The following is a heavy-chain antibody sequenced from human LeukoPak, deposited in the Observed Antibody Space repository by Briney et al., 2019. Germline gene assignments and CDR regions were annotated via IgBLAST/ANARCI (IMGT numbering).Heavy chain of an antibody. Sequence: VASVKVSCKASGFTFTSSAMQWVRQARGQRLEWIGWIVVGSGNTNYAQKFQERVTITRDMSTSTAYMELSSLRSEDTAVYYCAARYYYDSSGYAHWGQGTLVTVSS. D-gene: IGHD3-22*01. J-gene: IGHJ4*02. CDR1: GFTFTSSA. V-gene: IGHV1-58*02. CDR3: AARYYYDSSGYAH. CDR2: IVVGSGNT.